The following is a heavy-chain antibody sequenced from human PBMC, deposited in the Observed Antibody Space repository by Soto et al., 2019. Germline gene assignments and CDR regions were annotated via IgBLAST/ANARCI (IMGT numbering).Heavy chain of an antibody. Sequence: QVQLLQSGAEVKKPGASVKVSCKAFGYTFTSYDINWVRRATGQGLEYLGWMNPNSGNTGYVHKFPGRVTMTRDTSTRTAYMDLSSRRSELTAVYTCARGIKNGDCTRSSGPWGQERLVTVST. CDR1: GYTFTSYD. CDR2: MNPNSGNT. V-gene: IGHV1-8*01. CDR3: ARGIKNGDCTRSSGP. D-gene: IGHD2-21*01. J-gene: IGHJ5*02.